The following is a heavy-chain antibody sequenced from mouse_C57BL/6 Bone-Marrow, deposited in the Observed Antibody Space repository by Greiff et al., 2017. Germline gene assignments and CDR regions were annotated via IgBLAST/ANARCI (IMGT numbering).Heavy chain of an antibody. Sequence: EVQLVESGGGLVKPGGSLKLSCAASGFTFSNYAMYWVRPTPEKRLEWVATISDGGSYTYYPDNVKGRFTISRDNATNNRYLQMSHLKSEDTAMYYCARLGGFAYWGQGTLVTVSA. D-gene: IGHD4-1*01. CDR1: GFTFSNYA. J-gene: IGHJ3*01. CDR3: ARLGGFAY. V-gene: IGHV5-4*01. CDR2: ISDGGSYT.